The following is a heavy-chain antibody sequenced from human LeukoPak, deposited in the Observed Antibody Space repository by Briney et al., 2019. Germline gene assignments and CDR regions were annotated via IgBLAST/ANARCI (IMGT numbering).Heavy chain of an antibody. CDR3: AREYYGGYVDY. J-gene: IGHJ4*02. V-gene: IGHV3-64*01. D-gene: IGHD3-10*01. CDR1: GFTFSSFS. CDR2: ISSNGGST. Sequence: GGSLRLSCAASGFTFSSFSMHWVRQAPGKGLESVSAISSNGGSTYYANSVKGRFTISRDDSKNTLYLQMGSLRAEDMAVYYCAREYYGGYVDYWGQGTLVTVSS.